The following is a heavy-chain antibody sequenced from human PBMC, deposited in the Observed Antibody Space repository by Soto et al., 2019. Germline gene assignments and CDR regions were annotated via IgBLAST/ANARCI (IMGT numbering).Heavy chain of an antibody. Sequence: SSETLSLTCTVSGGSISSGNYYWSWIRQPPGKGLEWIGSIYYSGSTYYNPSLKSRVTISVDTSKNQFSLKLSSVTAADTAVYYCARAMVRGVIYYYYYGMDVWGQGTTVTVSS. D-gene: IGHD3-10*01. J-gene: IGHJ6*02. CDR3: ARAMVRGVIYYYYYGMDV. CDR2: IYYSGST. CDR1: GGSISSGNYY. V-gene: IGHV4-39*01.